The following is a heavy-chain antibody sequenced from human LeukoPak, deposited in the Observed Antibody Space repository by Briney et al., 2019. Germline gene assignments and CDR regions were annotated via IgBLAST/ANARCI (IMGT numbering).Heavy chain of an antibody. CDR1: GFTFSSYT. D-gene: IGHD3-22*01. Sequence: GGSLRLSCAASGFTFSSYTMNWVRQPPGKGLEWVSIIYSGGSTYYADSVRGRFTISRDNSKNTLYLQVNSLRAEDTAVYYCATTYYESSGYLDWYFDLWGRGTLVTVSS. CDR2: IYSGGST. V-gene: IGHV3-53*01. J-gene: IGHJ2*01. CDR3: ATTYYESSGYLDWYFDL.